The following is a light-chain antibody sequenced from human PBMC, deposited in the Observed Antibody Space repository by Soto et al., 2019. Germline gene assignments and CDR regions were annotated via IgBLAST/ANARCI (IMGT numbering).Light chain of an antibody. CDR2: AAS. CDR1: QSISSY. Sequence: DIQMTQSPCSLSASVGDRVTITCRASQSISSYLNWYQQKPGKAPKLLIYAASSLQSGVPSRFSGSGSETDFTLTISSLQPEDFATYYCHSRTFGQGTKVEIK. V-gene: IGKV1-39*01. J-gene: IGKJ1*01. CDR3: HSRT.